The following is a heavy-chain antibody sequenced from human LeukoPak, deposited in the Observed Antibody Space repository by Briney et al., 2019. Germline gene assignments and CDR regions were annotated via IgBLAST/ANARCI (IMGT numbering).Heavy chain of an antibody. Sequence: GGSLRLSCAASGFTFSSYGMHWVRQAPGKGLEWVAVIWYDGSNKYYADSVKGRFTISRDNSKNTLYLQMNSLRAEDTAVYYCATHPIHYYYDWYYFDYWGQGTLVTVSS. J-gene: IGHJ4*02. V-gene: IGHV3-33*01. D-gene: IGHD3-22*01. CDR1: GFTFSSYG. CDR2: IWYDGSNK. CDR3: ATHPIHYYYDWYYFDY.